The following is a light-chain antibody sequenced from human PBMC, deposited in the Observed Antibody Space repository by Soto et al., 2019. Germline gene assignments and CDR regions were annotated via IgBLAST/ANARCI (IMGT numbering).Light chain of an antibody. J-gene: IGKJ1*01. CDR1: QSISSY. Sequence: DIQMTKSPSSLSASVGDRVTITCRTSQSISSYLNWYQQKPGKAPKLLIYAASSLQSGVPSRFSGSGSGTDFTLTITSLQFEDFATYYCQQSYSTLSFGQWTKVDIK. CDR2: AAS. CDR3: QQSYSTLS. V-gene: IGKV1-39*01.